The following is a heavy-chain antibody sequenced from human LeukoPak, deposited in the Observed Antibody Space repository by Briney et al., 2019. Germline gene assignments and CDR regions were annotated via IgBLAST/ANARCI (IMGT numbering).Heavy chain of an antibody. CDR3: ARAGLAAAGAYNWFDP. CDR1: GYTFIGYF. V-gene: IGHV1-2*06. J-gene: IGHJ5*02. Sequence: ASVKVSCKASGYTFIGYFMHWVRQAPGQGLEWMGRINPNSGGTNYAQKFQGRVTMTRDTSISTAYMELSRLRSDDTAVYYCARAGLAAAGAYNWFDPWGQGTLVTVSS. CDR2: INPNSGGT. D-gene: IGHD6-13*01.